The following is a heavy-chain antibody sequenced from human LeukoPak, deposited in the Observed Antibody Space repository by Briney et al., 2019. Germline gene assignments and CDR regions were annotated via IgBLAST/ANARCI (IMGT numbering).Heavy chain of an antibody. CDR3: ARKEYCSSTSCPVGEDWFDP. J-gene: IGHJ5*02. V-gene: IGHV1-18*01. D-gene: IGHD2-2*01. Sequence: GASVTVSCTASGYTFTSYGISWVRQAPGQGLEWMGWISAYNGNTNYAQKLQGRVTMTTDTSTSTAYMELRSLRSDDTAVYYCARKEYCSSTSCPVGEDWFDPWGQGTLVTVSS. CDR1: GYTFTSYG. CDR2: ISAYNGNT.